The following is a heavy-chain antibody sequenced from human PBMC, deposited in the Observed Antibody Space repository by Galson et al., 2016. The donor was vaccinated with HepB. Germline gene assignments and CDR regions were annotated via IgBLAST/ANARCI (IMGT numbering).Heavy chain of an antibody. CDR1: GGNFSTFA. J-gene: IGHJ1*01. CDR3: VRESGCSGGTCHSDRYFQH. V-gene: IGHV1-69*06. Sequence: SVKVSCKASGGNFSTFAINWVRQAPGQGLEWMGGIIPLFGTANYAQKFQGRVTITADKSTSTAYMEMSSLRSEDTAVYYCVRESGCSGGTCHSDRYFQHWGQGTLVTVSP. CDR2: IIPLFGTA. D-gene: IGHD2-15*01.